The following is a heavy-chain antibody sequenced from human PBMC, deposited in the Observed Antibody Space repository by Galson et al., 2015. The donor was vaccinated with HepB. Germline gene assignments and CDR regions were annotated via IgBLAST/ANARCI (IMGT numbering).Heavy chain of an antibody. D-gene: IGHD3-22*01. J-gene: IGHJ4*02. CDR2: ISGSGGST. CDR3: AKGYYDSSGYYPVDY. CDR1: GFTFSSYA. V-gene: IGHV3-23*01. Sequence: SLRLSCAASGFTFSSYAMSWVRQAPGKGLEWVSAISGSGGSTYYADSVKGRFTISRDNSKNSLYLQMNSLRAENTAVYYCAKGYYDSSGYYPVDYWGQGTLVTVSS.